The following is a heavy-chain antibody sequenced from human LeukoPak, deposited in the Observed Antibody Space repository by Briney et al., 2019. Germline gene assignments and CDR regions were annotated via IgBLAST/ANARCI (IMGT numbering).Heavy chain of an antibody. Sequence: PSETLSLTCTVSGGSVSSGSYYWSWIRQPPGQGLECIGYIYYSGSTNYNPSLKSRVTISIDTSKNQFSLKLNSVTAADTAVYYCARAASGYYDRWFDPWGQGILVTVSS. J-gene: IGHJ5*02. CDR2: IYYSGST. CDR3: ARAASGYYDRWFDP. V-gene: IGHV4-61*01. CDR1: GGSVSSGSYY. D-gene: IGHD3-22*01.